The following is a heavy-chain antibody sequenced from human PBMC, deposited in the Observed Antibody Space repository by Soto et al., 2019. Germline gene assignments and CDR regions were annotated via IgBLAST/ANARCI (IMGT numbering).Heavy chain of an antibody. V-gene: IGHV1-18*01. CDR3: ARGDPLNYGSYPYWHYYGMDV. Sequence: ASVKVSCKASGYTFTSYGISWVRQAPGQGLEWMGWISAYNGNTNYAQKLQGRVTMTTDTSTSTAYMELNSLRAEDAAVYYCARGDPLNYGSYPYWHYYGMDVWGRGTTVTVSS. CDR1: GYTFTSYG. D-gene: IGHD2-8*02. CDR2: ISAYNGNT. J-gene: IGHJ6*02.